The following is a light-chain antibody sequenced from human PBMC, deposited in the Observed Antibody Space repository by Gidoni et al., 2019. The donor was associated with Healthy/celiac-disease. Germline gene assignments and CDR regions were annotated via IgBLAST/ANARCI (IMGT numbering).Light chain of an antibody. J-gene: IGKJ4*01. CDR1: QSVSSSY. CDR2: GAS. CDR3: QQYGSSPPVT. V-gene: IGKV3-20*01. Sequence: EIVLTQSPGTLALSPGERATRSCRASQSVSSSYLAWYQQTPGQAPRLLIYGASSRATGIPERFSGSGSGTDFTLTISRLEPEDFAVYYCQQYGSSPPVTFGGGTKVEIK.